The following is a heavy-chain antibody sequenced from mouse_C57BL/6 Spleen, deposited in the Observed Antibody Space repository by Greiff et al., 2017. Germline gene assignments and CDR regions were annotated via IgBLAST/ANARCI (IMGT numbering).Heavy chain of an antibody. J-gene: IGHJ2*01. CDR2: INYDGSST. CDR3: ARDTGTGYYFDY. CDR1: GFTFSDYY. Sequence: EVQLVESEGGLVQPGSSMKLSCTASGFTFSDYYMAWVRQVPEKGLEWVANINYDGSSTYYLDSLKSRFIISRDNAKNILYLQMSSLKSEDTATYYWARDTGTGYYFDYWGQGTTLTVSS. V-gene: IGHV5-16*01. D-gene: IGHD4-1*01.